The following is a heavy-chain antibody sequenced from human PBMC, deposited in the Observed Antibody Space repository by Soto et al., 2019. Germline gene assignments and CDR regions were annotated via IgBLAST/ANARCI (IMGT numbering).Heavy chain of an antibody. CDR1: GFTFSSYA. V-gene: IGHV3-23*01. CDR2: ISGSGGST. D-gene: IGHD4-17*01. CDR3: AKDVAGYDYGSMDV. Sequence: GGSLRLSCVASGFTFSSYAMSWVRQAPGKGLEWVSAISGSGGSTYYADSVKGRFTISRDNSKNTLYLQMNSLRAEDTAVYYCAKDVAGYDYGSMDVWGQGTTVTVSS. J-gene: IGHJ6*02.